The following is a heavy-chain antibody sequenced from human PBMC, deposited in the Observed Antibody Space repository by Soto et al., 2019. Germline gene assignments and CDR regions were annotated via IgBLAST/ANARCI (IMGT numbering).Heavy chain of an antibody. CDR3: GRALPRSPIFNP. D-gene: IGHD3-9*01. CDR2: IDPSDGSA. J-gene: IGHJ5*02. Sequence: AAVKVSCKASGYSLSSYSIHWVRQAPGQGLEWMGVIDPSDGSATYAQKFQGRVSMTRDMSTSTVYMEMSRLTFEDTAVYFCGRALPRSPIFNPWGQGTQVTVSS. CDR1: GYSLSSYS. V-gene: IGHV1-46*01.